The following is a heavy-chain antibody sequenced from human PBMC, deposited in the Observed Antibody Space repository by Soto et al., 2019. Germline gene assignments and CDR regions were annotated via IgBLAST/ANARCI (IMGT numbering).Heavy chain of an antibody. J-gene: IGHJ4*02. CDR3: ARSFPGMTGRYFDY. CDR2: IYYSGST. Sequence: SETLSLTWTVSGGSISSYYWIWIRQPPGKGLEWIGYIYYSGSTNYNPSLKSRLTISVDPSKSHFSLKLSSVTAADTAVYYCARSFPGMTGRYFDYWGPGTLVTVSS. V-gene: IGHV4-59*12. D-gene: IGHD1-20*01. CDR1: GGSISSYY.